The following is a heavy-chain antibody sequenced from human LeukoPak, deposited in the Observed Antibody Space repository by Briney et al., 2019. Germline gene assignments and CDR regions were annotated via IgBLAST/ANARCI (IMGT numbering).Heavy chain of an antibody. CDR3: ASLFCDYGDYGFDY. CDR2: VYPGDSDT. D-gene: IGHD4-17*01. Sequence: GEPLKISSKGSGDSFTSYWIGWVRHMPGKGMEWMGIVYPGDSDTTYSPSFQGQVTISADKSISTAYLQWSSLKASDTAMYYCASLFCDYGDYGFDYWGQGTLVTVSS. V-gene: IGHV5-51*01. J-gene: IGHJ4*02. CDR1: GDSFTSYW.